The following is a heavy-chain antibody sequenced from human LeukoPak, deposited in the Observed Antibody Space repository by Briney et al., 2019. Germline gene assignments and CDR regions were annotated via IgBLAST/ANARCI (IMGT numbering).Heavy chain of an antibody. J-gene: IGHJ6*02. CDR1: GGSISSYY. D-gene: IGHD2-8*01. V-gene: IGHV4-59*01. Sequence: KPSETLSLTCTVSGGSISSYYWGWIRQPPGKGLERIGYIYYSGSTNYNPSLKSRVTISVDTSKNQFSLKLSSVTAADTAVYYCARDLPYCTNGVCLHYYGMDVWGQGTTVTVSS. CDR2: IYYSGST. CDR3: ARDLPYCTNGVCLHYYGMDV.